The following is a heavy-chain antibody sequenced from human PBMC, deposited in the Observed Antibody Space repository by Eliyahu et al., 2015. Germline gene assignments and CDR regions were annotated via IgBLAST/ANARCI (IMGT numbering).Heavy chain of an antibody. CDR2: XSRNGDTT. Sequence: EVQLLESGGGLVQPGGSLRLSCAASGXXFRSYGMFWVRQAPGKGLEWVXGXSRNGDTTFYTDSVKGRFTISRDNSKNTLYVQMNSLRAEDTAVYYCAKTGRQQQDMWGQGTMVTVSS. D-gene: IGHD3-10*01. CDR3: AKTGRQQQDM. J-gene: IGHJ3*02. V-gene: IGHV3-23*01. CDR1: GXXFRSYG.